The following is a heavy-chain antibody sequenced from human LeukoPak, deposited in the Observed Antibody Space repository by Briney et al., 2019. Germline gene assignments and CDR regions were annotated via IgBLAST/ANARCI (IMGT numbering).Heavy chain of an antibody. CDR1: GYTFTGYY. Sequence: GASVKVSCKASGYTFTGYYMHWVRQAPGKGLEWMGGFDPEDGETIYAQKFQGRVTMTEDTSTDTAYMELSSLRSEDTAVYYCATAPVSSPNWFDPWGQGTLVTVSS. CDR3: ATAPVSSPNWFDP. V-gene: IGHV1-24*01. J-gene: IGHJ5*02. CDR2: FDPEDGET.